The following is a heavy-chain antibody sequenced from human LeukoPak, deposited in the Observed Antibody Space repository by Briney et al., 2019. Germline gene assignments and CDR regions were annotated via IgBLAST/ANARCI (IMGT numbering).Heavy chain of an antibody. D-gene: IGHD3-3*01. J-gene: IGHJ6*04. V-gene: IGHV4-34*01. CDR1: GGSFRGYY. CDR3: ARDDFGVALGGV. CDR2: IYHTGST. Sequence: QPSETLSLTCSVYGGSFRGYYWSWIRKSPEKGLEWIGQIYHTGSTNYNPSLASRVTISLDISKSQFSLKLTSVTAADTAVYYCARDDFGVALGGVWSIGTTVTVSS.